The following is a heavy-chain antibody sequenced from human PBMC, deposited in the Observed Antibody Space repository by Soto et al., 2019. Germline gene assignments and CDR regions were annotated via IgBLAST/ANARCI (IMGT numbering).Heavy chain of an antibody. V-gene: IGHV4-59*01. CDR2: IYYSGST. CDR1: GGSISSYY. CDR3: ARPEPGGYSEGHYYYGMDV. Sequence: SETLSLTCTVSGGSISSYYWSWIRQPPGKGLEWIGYIYYSGSTNYNPSLKSRVTMSVDTSKNQFSLKLSSVTAADTAVYYCARPEPGGYSEGHYYYGMDVWGQGTTVTVSS. D-gene: IGHD5-12*01. J-gene: IGHJ6*02.